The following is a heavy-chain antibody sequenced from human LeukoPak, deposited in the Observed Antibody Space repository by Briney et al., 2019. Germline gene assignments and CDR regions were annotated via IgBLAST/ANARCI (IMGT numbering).Heavy chain of an antibody. CDR2: IFHSGSS. CDR1: GFTFDDYG. J-gene: IGHJ4*02. CDR3: AGQPSNSSSWYFDN. Sequence: PGGSLRLSCAGSGFTFDDYGMNWVRQAPGKGLEWIAEIFHSGSSNYNPSLKSRLTVSMDKSKNQLSLTLKSVTAADTARYYCAGQPSNSSSWYFDNWGQGTLVTVSS. V-gene: IGHV4-34*08. D-gene: IGHD6-19*01.